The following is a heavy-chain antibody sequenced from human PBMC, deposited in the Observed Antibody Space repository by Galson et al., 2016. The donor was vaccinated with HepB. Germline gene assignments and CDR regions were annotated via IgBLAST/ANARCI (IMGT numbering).Heavy chain of an antibody. CDR3: ARGHVDGNAASDF. D-gene: IGHD3/OR15-3a*01. J-gene: IGHJ4*02. V-gene: IGHV3-30*14. CDR2: ISYDGSNE. CDR1: GFTFSSYA. Sequence: SLRLSCAASGFTFSSYAMHWVRQAPGKGLEWVAAISYDGSNEYYADSVKGRFSISRDKSKNTLYLQMNSLRAEDTAGYYCARGHVDGNAASDFWGQGTLVTVSS.